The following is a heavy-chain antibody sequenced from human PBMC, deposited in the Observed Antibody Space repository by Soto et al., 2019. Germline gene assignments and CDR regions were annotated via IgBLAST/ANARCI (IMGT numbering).Heavy chain of an antibody. CDR2: IYHTGNT. V-gene: IGHV4-39*01. D-gene: IGHD3-22*01. CDR3: ARDYYDSSDYTTNWFDY. J-gene: IGHJ5*01. CDR1: GGSISNSRYY. Sequence: SETLSLTCTVSGGSISNSRYYWAWIRQPPGKGLEWIGSIYHTGNTYYNPSLRSRVTISVDTSKNQFSLKLTSVTAADTAVYYCARDYYDSSDYTTNWFDYWGQGTLVTVSS.